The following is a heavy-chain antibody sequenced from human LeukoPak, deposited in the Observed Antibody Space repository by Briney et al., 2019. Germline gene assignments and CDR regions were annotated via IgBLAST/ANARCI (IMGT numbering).Heavy chain of an antibody. V-gene: IGHV6-1*01. CDR2: TYYRSTWYN. J-gene: IGHJ5*02. CDR1: GDSVSSNSVT. CDR3: ARRLTQYDCFDP. Sequence: SQTLSLTCAISGDSVSSNSVTWNWIRQSPSRGLEWLGSTYYRSTWYNDYAVSVRGRITVNLDTSKNQFSLHLNSVTPEDTAVYYCARRLTQYDCFDPWGQGILVTVSS. D-gene: IGHD2-2*01.